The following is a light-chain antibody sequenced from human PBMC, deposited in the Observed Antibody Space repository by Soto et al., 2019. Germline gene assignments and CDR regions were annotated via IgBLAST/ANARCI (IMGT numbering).Light chain of an antibody. V-gene: IGKV3-20*01. J-gene: IGKJ4*01. CDR1: QTISRSL. Sequence: EIVLTQSTGTLSLSPGEGATLSCRASQTISRSLLAWYQQKPGQAPRLLISGASSRATGIPDRFSGSGSGTDFTLTISRLEPEDFAVYYCQQYSDAPLTFGGGTKVEIK. CDR2: GAS. CDR3: QQYSDAPLT.